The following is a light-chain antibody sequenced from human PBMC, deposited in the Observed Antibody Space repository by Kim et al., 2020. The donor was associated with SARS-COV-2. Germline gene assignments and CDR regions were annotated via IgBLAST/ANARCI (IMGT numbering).Light chain of an antibody. CDR1: SSDVGGYNY. CDR2: DVS. CDR3: SSYTSRSTLV. V-gene: IGLV2-14*03. J-gene: IGLJ2*01. Sequence: QSALTQPASVSGSPGQSITISCTGTSSDVGGYNYVSWYQQHPGKAPKLMIYDVSNRPSGVSNRFSGSKSGNTASLTISGLQAEDGADYYCSSYTSRSTLVFGGGTQLTVL.